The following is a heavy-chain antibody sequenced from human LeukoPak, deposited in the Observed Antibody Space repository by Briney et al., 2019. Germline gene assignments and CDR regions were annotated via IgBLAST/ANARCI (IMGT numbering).Heavy chain of an antibody. D-gene: IGHD3-10*01. V-gene: IGHV3-66*02. Sequence: GGSLRLSCAASGFTVSDYYMNWVRQAPGKGLEWVSVIYRGGFTYYADSVRGRFTISRDNSKNTLYLQMNGLRPEDTAVYFCAKDWGNKFASGSSYLDSWGQGTLVTVSS. J-gene: IGHJ4*02. CDR3: AKDWGNKFASGSSYLDS. CDR1: GFTVSDYY. CDR2: IYRGGFT.